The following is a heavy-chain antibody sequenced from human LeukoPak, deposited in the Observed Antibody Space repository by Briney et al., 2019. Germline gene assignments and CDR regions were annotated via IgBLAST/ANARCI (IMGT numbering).Heavy chain of an antibody. CDR1: GFTFSSYA. J-gene: IGHJ5*02. CDR3: AKDGGYSSGWYSWFDP. Sequence: GGSLRLSCAASGFTFSSYAMSWVRQAPGKGLEWVSAISGSGGSTYYADSVKGRFTISRDNSKNTLYLQMNSLRAEDTAVYYCAKDGGYSSGWYSWFDPWGQGTLVTVSS. CDR2: ISGSGGST. V-gene: IGHV3-23*01. D-gene: IGHD6-19*01.